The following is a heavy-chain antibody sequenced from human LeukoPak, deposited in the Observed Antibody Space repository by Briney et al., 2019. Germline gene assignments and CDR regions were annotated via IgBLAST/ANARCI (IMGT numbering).Heavy chain of an antibody. CDR3: ASTVKYCSSTSCYLPFDY. D-gene: IGHD2-2*01. CDR1: GGTFSSYA. Sequence: SVKVSCKASGGTFSSYAISWVRQAAGQGLEWMGVIIPIFGTANYAQKFQGRVTITTDESTSTAYMELSSLRSEDTAVYYCASTVKYCSSTSCYLPFDYWGQGTLVTVSS. V-gene: IGHV1-69*05. CDR2: IIPIFGTA. J-gene: IGHJ4*02.